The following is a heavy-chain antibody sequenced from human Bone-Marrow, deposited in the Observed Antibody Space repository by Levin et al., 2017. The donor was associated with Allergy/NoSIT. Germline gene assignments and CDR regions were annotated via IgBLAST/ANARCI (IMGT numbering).Heavy chain of an antibody. V-gene: IGHV5-51*01. J-gene: IGHJ3*02. Sequence: KVSCKGSGYSFTNYWIAWVRHMPGKGLEWMGIINPGDSDTRYSPSFQGQVTISADKSINTAFLQWSTLRASDAATYFCARHARPYCSHSSCYRRATFDIWAQGTMITVSS. CDR3: ARHARPYCSHSSCYRRATFDI. CDR1: GYSFTNYW. CDR2: INPGDSDT. D-gene: IGHD2-2*02.